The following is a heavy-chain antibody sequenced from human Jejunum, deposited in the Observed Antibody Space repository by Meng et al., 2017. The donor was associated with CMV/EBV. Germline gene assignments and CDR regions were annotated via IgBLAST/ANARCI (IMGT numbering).Heavy chain of an antibody. D-gene: IGHD2-8*02. CDR2: VNPDETNT. CDR3: VRSGGTLDY. J-gene: IGHJ4*02. CDR1: GFTFSTYW. Sequence: LRLSCAGSGFTFSTYWMHWVRQAPGRGLVWVSHVNPDETNTTYADSVKGRFTISRDNAKNTLYLEMNSLRAEDTAVYYCVRSGGTLDYWGQGTLVTVSS. V-gene: IGHV3-74*01.